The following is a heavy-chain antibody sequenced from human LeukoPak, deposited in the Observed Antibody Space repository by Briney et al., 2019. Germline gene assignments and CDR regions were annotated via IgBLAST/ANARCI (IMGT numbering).Heavy chain of an antibody. Sequence: ASVKVSCKASGYTFTSYGISWARQAPGQGLEWMGWISAYNGNTNYAQKLQGRVTMTTDTSTSTAYMELRSLRSDDTAVYYCAREADCSGGSCYSSYYYYMDVWGKGTTVTVSS. CDR3: AREADCSGGSCYSSYYYYMDV. V-gene: IGHV1-18*01. J-gene: IGHJ6*03. CDR2: ISAYNGNT. CDR1: GYTFTSYG. D-gene: IGHD2-15*01.